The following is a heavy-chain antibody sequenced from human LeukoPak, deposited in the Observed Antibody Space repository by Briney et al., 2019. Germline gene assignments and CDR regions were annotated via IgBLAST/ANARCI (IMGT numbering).Heavy chain of an antibody. J-gene: IGHJ4*02. V-gene: IGHV3-23*01. Sequence: GGSLRLSCAASGFTFSTYAMSWVRQAPGKGLEWVSLIGGSDGRTRYADSVKGRFTISRDNSKNTLYLEMNSLRAEDTAVYYCAEAAGGSSDYWGQGTLVTVSS. D-gene: IGHD3-16*01. CDR2: IGGSDGRT. CDR1: GFTFSTYA. CDR3: AEAAGGSSDY.